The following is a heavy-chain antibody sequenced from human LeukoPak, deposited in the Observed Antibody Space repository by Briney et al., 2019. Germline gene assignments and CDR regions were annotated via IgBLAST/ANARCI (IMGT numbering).Heavy chain of an antibody. J-gene: IGHJ4*02. CDR1: GGSISSYY. CDR2: IYYSGST. D-gene: IGHD6-19*01. V-gene: IGHV4-59*01. Sequence: SSETLSLTCTVSGGSISSYYWSWIRQPPGKGLEWIGYIYYSGSTNYNPSLKSRVTISVDTSKYQFSLKLSSVTAADTAVYYCARASSGWYGVDYWGQGTLVTVSS. CDR3: ARASSGWYGVDY.